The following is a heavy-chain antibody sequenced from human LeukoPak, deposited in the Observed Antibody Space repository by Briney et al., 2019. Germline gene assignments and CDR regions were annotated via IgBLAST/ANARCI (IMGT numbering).Heavy chain of an antibody. CDR3: ARRGGPEVVMVRGVHTGLGRNWFDP. CDR2: IYPGDSDT. CDR1: GYSFTSYW. Sequence: GESLKISCKGSGYSFTSYWIGWVRQMPGKGLEWMGIIYPGDSDTRYSPSFQGQVTISADKSISTAYLQWSSLKASDTAMYYCARRGGPEVVMVRGVHTGLGRNWFDPWGQGTLVTVSS. D-gene: IGHD3-10*01. V-gene: IGHV5-51*01. J-gene: IGHJ5*02.